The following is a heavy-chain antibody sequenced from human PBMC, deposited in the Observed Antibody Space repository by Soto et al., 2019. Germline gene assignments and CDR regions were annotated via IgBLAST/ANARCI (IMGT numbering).Heavy chain of an antibody. V-gene: IGHV1-18*01. J-gene: IGHJ6*02. CDR2: ISAYNGNT. D-gene: IGHD2-15*01. CDR3: ARDLVSCCLYYYYYVMDV. CDR1: GYTFTSYG. Sequence: ASVKVSCKASGYTFTSYGISWVRQAPGQGLEWMGWISAYNGNTNYAQKLQGRVTMTTDTSTSTAYMELRSLRSDDTAVYYCARDLVSCCLYYYYYVMDVWGQGTTVTVSS.